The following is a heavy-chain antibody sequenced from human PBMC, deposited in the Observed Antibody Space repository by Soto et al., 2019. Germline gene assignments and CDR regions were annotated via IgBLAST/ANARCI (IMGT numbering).Heavy chain of an antibody. CDR2: IDNAGSSA. CDR3: TRVGGSVGGMDV. CDR1: GFTFSIYW. J-gene: IGHJ6*02. V-gene: IGHV3-74*01. D-gene: IGHD1-26*01. Sequence: EVQLVESGGGLVQPGGSLRLSCAASGFTFSIYWMHWVRQAPGKGPVWVSRIDNAGSSARYADSVKGRFTISRDNAKTTVYLQMNSLRAEDTAVYYCTRVGGSVGGMDVWGQGTTVTVSS.